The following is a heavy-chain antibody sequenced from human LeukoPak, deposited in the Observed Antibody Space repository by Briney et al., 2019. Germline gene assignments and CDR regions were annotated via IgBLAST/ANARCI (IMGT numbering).Heavy chain of an antibody. Sequence: SETLSLTCTVSGGSISSYYWSWIRQPPGKGLEWIGYIYYSGSTNYNPSLKSRVTISVDTSKNLFSLKVSSVTAADTAVYYCARGRSNYYGMDVWGQGATVTVSS. CDR3: ARGRSNYYGMDV. CDR2: IYYSGST. V-gene: IGHV4-59*01. J-gene: IGHJ6*02. CDR1: GGSISSYY. D-gene: IGHD1-26*01.